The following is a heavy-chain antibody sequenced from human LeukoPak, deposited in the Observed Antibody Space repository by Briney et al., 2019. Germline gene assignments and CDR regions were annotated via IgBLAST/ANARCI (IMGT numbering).Heavy chain of an antibody. Sequence: PGGSLRLSCAASGFTFSSYAMSWVRQAPGKGLEWVSATSGSGGSTYYADSVKGRFTISRDNSRNTLYLQMNSLRAEDTALYYCAKDRIVVVAAPFDYWGQGTLVTVSS. J-gene: IGHJ4*02. CDR1: GFTFSSYA. V-gene: IGHV3-23*01. D-gene: IGHD2-15*01. CDR3: AKDRIVVVAAPFDY. CDR2: TSGSGGST.